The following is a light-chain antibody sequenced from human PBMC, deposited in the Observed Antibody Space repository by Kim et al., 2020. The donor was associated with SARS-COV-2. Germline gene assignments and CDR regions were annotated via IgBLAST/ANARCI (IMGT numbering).Light chain of an antibody. V-gene: IGKV3-11*01. J-gene: IGKJ2*01. CDR3: QQRSNWPPRYT. Sequence: YLGQRATPPCRASQSVSSYLAWYQQKPAQAPRLLIYDASNRATGIPARFSGSGSGTDFTLTISSLEPEDFAVYYCQQRSNWPPRYTFGQGTKLEIK. CDR1: QSVSSY. CDR2: DAS.